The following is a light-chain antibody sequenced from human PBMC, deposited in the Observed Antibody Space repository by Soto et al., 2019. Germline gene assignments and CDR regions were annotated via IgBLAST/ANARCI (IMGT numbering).Light chain of an antibody. V-gene: IGLV4-69*01. Sequence: QLVLTQSPSASASLGASVKLTCTLSSGHSAYAIAWHQQQPEKGPRYLMKLNSDGIHSKGDGIPDRFSGSSSGAERYLTISSLQSEDEADYYCQTWGTGIKVFGGGTKLTVL. CDR3: QTWGTGIKV. CDR1: SGHSAYA. J-gene: IGLJ3*02. CDR2: LNSDGIH.